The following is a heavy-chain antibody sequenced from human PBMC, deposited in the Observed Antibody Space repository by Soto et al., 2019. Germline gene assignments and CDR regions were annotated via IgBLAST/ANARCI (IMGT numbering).Heavy chain of an antibody. J-gene: IGHJ4*02. D-gene: IGHD2-8*01. V-gene: IGHV3-30*18. CDR2: ISYDGSNK. CDR3: AKGALGYCHHGICYQHSDY. Sequence: QVQLVESGGGVVQPGRSLRLSCAASGFTFSSYGMHWVRQAPGKGLEWVAVISYDGSNKYYADSVKGRFTISRDNSKNTLYLQTNSLRVEDTAVYYCAKGALGYCHHGICYQHSDYWGQGTLVTVSS. CDR1: GFTFSSYG.